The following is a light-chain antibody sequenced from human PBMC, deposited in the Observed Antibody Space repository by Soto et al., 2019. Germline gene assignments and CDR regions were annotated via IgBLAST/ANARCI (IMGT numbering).Light chain of an antibody. Sequence: IVMTQSPATLSVSPGERATLSCRASQTLSTNLAWYQQKPGQAPRLLIYGASSRATGIPDRFSGSGSGTDFTLTISRLEPEDFAVYYCQQYGSSPLTFGGGTKVDIK. CDR3: QQYGSSPLT. J-gene: IGKJ4*01. CDR1: QTLSTN. V-gene: IGKV3-20*01. CDR2: GAS.